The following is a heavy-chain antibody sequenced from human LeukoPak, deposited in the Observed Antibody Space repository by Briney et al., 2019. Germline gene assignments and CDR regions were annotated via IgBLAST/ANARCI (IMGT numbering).Heavy chain of an antibody. CDR2: INHSGST. D-gene: IGHD3-10*01. CDR1: GGSFSGYY. Sequence: SETLSLTCAVYGGSFSGYYWSWIRQPPGKGLEWIGEINHSGSTNYNPSLKSRVTISVDTSKNQLSLKLSSVTAADTAVYYCARGLHRGYYFDYWGQGTLVTVSS. J-gene: IGHJ4*02. V-gene: IGHV4-34*01. CDR3: ARGLHRGYYFDY.